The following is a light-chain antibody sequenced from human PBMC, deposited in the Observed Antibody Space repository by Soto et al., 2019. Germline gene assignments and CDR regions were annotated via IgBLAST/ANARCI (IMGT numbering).Light chain of an antibody. CDR3: QKYNSAPRT. CDR1: QGISNN. V-gene: IGKV1-27*01. CDR2: AAS. Sequence: DIQMTQSPSSLSASVGDRVTITCRASQGISNNLAWYQQKPGKVPKLLFYAASTLQSGVPSRFNGSGSGTDFTLSISSLQPEDVATYYCQKYNSAPRTFGQGTKVEIK. J-gene: IGKJ1*01.